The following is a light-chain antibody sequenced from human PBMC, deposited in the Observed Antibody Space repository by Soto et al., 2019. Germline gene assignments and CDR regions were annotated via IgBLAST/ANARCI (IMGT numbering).Light chain of an antibody. CDR1: QSISSY. Sequence: TQSPSSLSASVGDRVTITCRASQSISSYLAWYQQKAGQAPRLLIYDASNRATGIPARFSGSVSGTDFTLTISSLEPEDFAVYYCQQRSNWRWLTFGGGTKVEIK. V-gene: IGKV3-11*01. CDR2: DAS. J-gene: IGKJ4*01. CDR3: QQRSNWRWLT.